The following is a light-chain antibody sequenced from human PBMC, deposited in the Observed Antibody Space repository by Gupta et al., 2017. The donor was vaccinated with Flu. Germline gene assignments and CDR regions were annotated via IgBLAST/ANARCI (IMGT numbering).Light chain of an antibody. CDR3: SSITNNNTWV. CDR1: SSDVGSYNR. CDR2: EVP. V-gene: IGLV2-18*02. Sequence: QSALTQPASVSGSPGQSITISCTGTSSDVGSYNRVSWHQQPPGTAPKLIISEVPVRPSGVPVCFSGSGSGNTASLTIFGPEDEDEADYYCSSITNNNTWVFGGGTKVTVL. J-gene: IGLJ3*02.